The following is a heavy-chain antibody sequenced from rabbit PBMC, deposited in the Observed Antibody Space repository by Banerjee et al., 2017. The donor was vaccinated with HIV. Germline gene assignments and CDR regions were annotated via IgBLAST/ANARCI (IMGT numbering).Heavy chain of an antibody. CDR3: ARSAGYGDFAYALTRLDL. Sequence: QSLEESGGDLVKPEGSLTLTCTASGFSFSFNYYMCWVRQAPGKGLEWIACIDTGIGHIHYASWAKGRFTISKTSSTTVTLQMTSLTVADTATYFCARSAGYGDFAYALTRLDLWGPGTLVTVS. CDR1: GFSFSFNYY. J-gene: IGHJ3*01. D-gene: IGHD2-1*01. CDR2: IDTGIGHI. V-gene: IGHV1S40*01.